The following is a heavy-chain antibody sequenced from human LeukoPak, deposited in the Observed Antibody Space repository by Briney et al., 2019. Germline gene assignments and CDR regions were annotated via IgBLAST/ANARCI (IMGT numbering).Heavy chain of an antibody. Sequence: GGSLRLSCAASGFTFSNAWMSWVRQAPGKGLEWVGRIKSKTDGGTTDYAAPVKGRFTISRDDSKNTLYLQMNSLKTEDTAVYYCTTDPSAVTNPYYYYYYMDVWGKGTTVTISS. D-gene: IGHD4-17*01. V-gene: IGHV3-15*01. J-gene: IGHJ6*03. CDR3: TTDPSAVTNPYYYYYYMDV. CDR2: IKSKTDGGTT. CDR1: GFTFSNAW.